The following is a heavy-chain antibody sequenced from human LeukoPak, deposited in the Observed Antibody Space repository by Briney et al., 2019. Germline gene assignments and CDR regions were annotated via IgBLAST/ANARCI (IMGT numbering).Heavy chain of an antibody. Sequence: PSETLPLTCAVYGGSFSGYYWSWIRQPPGKGLEWIGEINHSGSTNYNPSLKSRVTISVDTSKNQFSLKLSSVTAADTAVYYCARGRDIVVVPAAMNVGHNWFDPWGQGTLVTVSS. J-gene: IGHJ5*02. CDR2: INHSGST. CDR1: GGSFSGYY. CDR3: ARGRDIVVVPAAMNVGHNWFDP. V-gene: IGHV4-34*01. D-gene: IGHD2-2*01.